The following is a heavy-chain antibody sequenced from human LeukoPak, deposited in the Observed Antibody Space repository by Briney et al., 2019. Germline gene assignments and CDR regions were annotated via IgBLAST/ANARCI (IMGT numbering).Heavy chain of an antibody. V-gene: IGHV3-23*01. CDR1: GFTFSSYG. CDR3: VKGQTYYGSGSYKPH. Sequence: PGGSLRLSCAASGFTFSSYGMSWVRQAPGKGLEWVSAISSSGSSTFYADSVKGRFTISRDNSKNNLYLQMNRLTVEDTAVYYCVKGQTYYGSGSYKPHWGKGTLVTVSS. J-gene: IGHJ4*02. D-gene: IGHD3-10*01. CDR2: ISSSGSST.